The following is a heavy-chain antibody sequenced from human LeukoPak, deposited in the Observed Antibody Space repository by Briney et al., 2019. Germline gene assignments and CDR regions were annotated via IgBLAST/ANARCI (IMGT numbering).Heavy chain of an antibody. CDR1: GFTFSSYA. Sequence: GGSLRLSCAASGFTFSSYAMKWVRQAPGKGLKWVSYISVGSRTIHYTDSVKGRFTISRDNAKNSLYLQMNSLRAEDTAVYYCARDFFDYWGQGTLVTVSS. CDR3: ARDFFDY. V-gene: IGHV3-48*01. J-gene: IGHJ4*02. CDR2: ISVGSRTI.